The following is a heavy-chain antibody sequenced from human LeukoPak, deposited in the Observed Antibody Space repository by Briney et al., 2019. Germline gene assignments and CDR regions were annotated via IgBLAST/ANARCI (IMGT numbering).Heavy chain of an antibody. CDR1: GFTFSNYA. V-gene: IGHV3-64*02. D-gene: IGHD2-15*01. Sequence: GGSLRLSCAASGFTFSNYAMHWVRQAPGKGLEYVPAVGGEGTTTYYADSVKGRFTISRDNSRNTLDLQMGSLRDEDTAVYYCARRDSYSLDYWGQGTLVTVSS. J-gene: IGHJ4*02. CDR3: ARRDSYSLDY. CDR2: VGGEGTTT.